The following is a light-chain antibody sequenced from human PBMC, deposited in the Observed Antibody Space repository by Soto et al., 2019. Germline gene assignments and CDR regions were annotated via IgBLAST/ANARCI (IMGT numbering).Light chain of an antibody. CDR2: GDN. CDR3: AAWDGSLNGHVV. CDR1: TSNIGAPYD. J-gene: IGLJ2*01. V-gene: IGLV1-40*01. Sequence: QSVLTQPPSVSGAPGQRVSISCTGSTSNIGAPYDVHWYQHLPGTAPKLLIYGDNNRPSGVPDRFSGSKSGTSASLVISGLQSEDEADYFCAAWDGSLNGHVVFGGGTQLTVL.